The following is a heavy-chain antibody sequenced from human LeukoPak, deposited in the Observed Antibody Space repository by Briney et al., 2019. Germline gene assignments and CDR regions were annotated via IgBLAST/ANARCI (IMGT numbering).Heavy chain of an antibody. J-gene: IGHJ5*02. CDR3: AKDELLRTTVVTPLWFDP. CDR1: GFTFSSYA. D-gene: IGHD4-23*01. Sequence: GGSLRLSCAASGFTFSSYAMSWVRQAPGKGLEWVSAISGSGGSTYYADSVKGRFTISRDNSKNTLYLQMNSLRAEDTAVYYCAKDELLRTTVVTPLWFDPWGQGTLVTVSS. CDR2: ISGSGGST. V-gene: IGHV3-23*01.